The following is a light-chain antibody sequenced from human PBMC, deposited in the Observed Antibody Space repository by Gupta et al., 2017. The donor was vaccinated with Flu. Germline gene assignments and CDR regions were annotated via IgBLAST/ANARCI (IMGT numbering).Light chain of an antibody. CDR3: QQYYRTPLT. J-gene: IGKJ1*01. Sequence: DIVMTQSPDSLAVSLGERATINCKSSQSVLYSSNNKNYLAWYQQKPGQPPKLHIYWASTRESVVPDRFSGGGSGTDFTLTIISLQAEDVAVYYCQQYYRTPLTFGQGTKVEIK. V-gene: IGKV4-1*01. CDR2: WAS. CDR1: QSVLYSSNNKNY.